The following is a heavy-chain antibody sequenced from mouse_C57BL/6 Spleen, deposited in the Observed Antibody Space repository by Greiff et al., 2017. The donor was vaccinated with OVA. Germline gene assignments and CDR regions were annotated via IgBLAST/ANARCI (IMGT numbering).Heavy chain of an antibody. Sequence: QVQLQQSGPELVKPGASVKISCKASGYTFTSYWMHWVKQRPGQGLEWIGNINPSNGGTNYNEKFKSKATLTVDKSSSTAYMQLSSLTSEDSAVYYCARSPYYYGSSYLDYWGQGTTLTVSS. CDR2: INPSNGGT. CDR3: ARSPYYYGSSYLDY. D-gene: IGHD1-1*01. J-gene: IGHJ2*01. V-gene: IGHV1-53*01. CDR1: GYTFTSYW.